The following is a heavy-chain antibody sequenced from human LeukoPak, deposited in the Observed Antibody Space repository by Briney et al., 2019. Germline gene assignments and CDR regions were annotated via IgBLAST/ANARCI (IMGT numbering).Heavy chain of an antibody. CDR2: ISSSGSTI. J-gene: IGHJ4*02. CDR1: GFTFSDYY. V-gene: IGHV3-11*04. D-gene: IGHD3-22*01. Sequence: GGSLRLSCAASGFTFSDYYMSWIRQAPGKGLEWVSYISSSGSTIYYADSVRGRFTISRDNAKNSLYLQMNSLRAEDTAVYYCARVMYYYDSSGQTYYFDYWGQGPLVTVSS. CDR3: ARVMYYYDSSGQTYYFDY.